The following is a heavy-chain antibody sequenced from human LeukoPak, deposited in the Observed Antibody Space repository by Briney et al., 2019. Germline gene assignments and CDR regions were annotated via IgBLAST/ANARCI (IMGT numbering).Heavy chain of an antibody. D-gene: IGHD3-22*01. V-gene: IGHV4-34*01. J-gene: IGHJ4*02. CDR3: ASSSSGYMGVYYFDY. CDR2: INHSGST. CDR1: GGSFSGYY. Sequence: SSETLSLTCAVYGGSFSGYYWSWIRQPPGKGLEWIGEINHSGSTNYNPSLKSRVTISVDTSKNQFSLKLSSVTAADTAVYYCASSSSGYMGVYYFDYWGQGTLVTVSS.